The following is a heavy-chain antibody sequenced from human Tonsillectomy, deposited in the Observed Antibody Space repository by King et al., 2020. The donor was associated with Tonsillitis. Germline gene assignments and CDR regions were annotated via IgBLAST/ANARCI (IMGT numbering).Heavy chain of an antibody. D-gene: IGHD4-11*01. CDR1: GFDFSSHG. J-gene: IGHJ6*02. Sequence: QLVQSGGGVVQPGKSLRLSCVASGFDFSSHGIHWVRQAPGKGLEWVAVIIYDGSNKYYADSVKGRFTISRDNSKNTVYLQMNSLRVEDTAVYFCAKEGYQYLIYYGMDVWGQGSTVTVSS. CDR2: IIYDGSNK. CDR3: AKEGYQYLIYYGMDV. V-gene: IGHV3-30*18.